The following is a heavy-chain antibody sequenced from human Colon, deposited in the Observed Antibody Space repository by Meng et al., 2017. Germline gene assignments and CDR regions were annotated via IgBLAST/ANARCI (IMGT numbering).Heavy chain of an antibody. D-gene: IGHD7-27*01. J-gene: IGHJ4*02. CDR1: GASVSLTNYP. Sequence: VQRQWWGPAGARPPQTPSLCCTVSGASVSLTNYPRSWLRQPPGKGLEWCGYGTTNHNPPLKSRVTISVATSKNQSSLPLNSVTAADTAVYYCARDNWGSLDYWGQGTLVTVSS. CDR3: ARDNWGSLDY. V-gene: IGHV4-61*01. CDR2: GTT.